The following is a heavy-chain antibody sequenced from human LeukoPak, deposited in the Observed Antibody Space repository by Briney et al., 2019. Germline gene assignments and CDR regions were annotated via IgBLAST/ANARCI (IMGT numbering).Heavy chain of an antibody. J-gene: IGHJ3*02. CDR1: GFTFSSYG. CDR3: AKDGEAVAGPHDAFDI. D-gene: IGHD6-19*01. Sequence: GGSLRLSCAASGFTFSSYGMHWVRQAPGKGLEWVAFIRYDGSNKYYADSVKGRFTISRDNSKNTLYLQMNSPRAEDTAVYYCAKDGEAVAGPHDAFDIWGQGTMVTVSS. V-gene: IGHV3-30*02. CDR2: IRYDGSNK.